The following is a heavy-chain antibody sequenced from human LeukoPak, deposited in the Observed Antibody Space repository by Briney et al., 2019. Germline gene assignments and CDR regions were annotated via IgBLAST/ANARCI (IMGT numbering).Heavy chain of an antibody. Sequence: SETLSLTCTVSGGSFSTYYWSWIRQPPGKGLEWIGYVYYSGSTDYNPSLKSRVTMSLDTPKNQFSLDLSSVTAADTAVYYCTRAVITFGAAVAKASDCWGQGTLVTVSS. V-gene: IGHV4-59*01. D-gene: IGHD3-16*01. J-gene: IGHJ4*02. CDR1: GGSFSTYY. CDR3: TRAVITFGAAVAKASDC. CDR2: VYYSGST.